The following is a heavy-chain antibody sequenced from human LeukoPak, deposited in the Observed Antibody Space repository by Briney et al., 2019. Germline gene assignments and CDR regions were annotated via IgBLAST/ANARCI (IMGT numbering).Heavy chain of an antibody. J-gene: IGHJ4*02. D-gene: IGHD3-22*01. Sequence: GGSLRLSCADSGFTFSSYAMSWVRQAPGKGLEWVSAISGSGGSTYYADSVKGRFTISRDNSKNTLYLQMNSLRAEDTAVYYCAKDFTMIVVVPGDFDYWGQGTLVTVSS. V-gene: IGHV3-23*01. CDR3: AKDFTMIVVVPGDFDY. CDR2: ISGSGGST. CDR1: GFTFSSYA.